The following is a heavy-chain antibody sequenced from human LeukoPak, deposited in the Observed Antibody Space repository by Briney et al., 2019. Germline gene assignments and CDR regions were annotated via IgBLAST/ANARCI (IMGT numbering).Heavy chain of an antibody. Sequence: GGSLRLSCAASGFTFSGYAMSWVRQAPGKGLEWVSAISGSGGSTYYADSVKGRFTISRDNSKNTLYLQMNSLRAEDTAVYYCAKNGLRFLEWLSSFDYWGQGTLVTVSS. CDR2: ISGSGGST. J-gene: IGHJ4*02. D-gene: IGHD3-3*01. CDR3: AKNGLRFLEWLSSFDY. CDR1: GFTFSGYA. V-gene: IGHV3-23*01.